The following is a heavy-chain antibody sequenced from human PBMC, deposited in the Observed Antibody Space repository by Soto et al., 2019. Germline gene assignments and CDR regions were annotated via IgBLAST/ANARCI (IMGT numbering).Heavy chain of an antibody. CDR1: GFTFSAYD. D-gene: IGHD2-8*01. CDR3: AKIPHQWSPEIDY. Sequence: PGGSLRLSCAASGFTFSAYDMHWVRQVTGKGLEWVSAIGIADDTYYSGSGKGRFTISREDARNSFYLQMNSLTAGDTAVYYCAKIPHQWSPEIDYWGQGTPVTVSS. V-gene: IGHV3-13*04. J-gene: IGHJ4*02. CDR2: IGIADDT.